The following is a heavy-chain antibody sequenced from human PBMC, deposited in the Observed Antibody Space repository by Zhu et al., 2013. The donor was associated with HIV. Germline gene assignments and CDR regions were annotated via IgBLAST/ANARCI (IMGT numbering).Heavy chain of an antibody. CDR1: QYTFRNYY. Sequence: QEDLVQSGAEVKKPGASMRVSCEASQYTFRNYYIHWVRQVPGQGLEWMGWFSPYGGATNYAQKFQGRVSMTGDTTIHTAYMQLNRLVYDDTAVYYCARDERALDVWGQGTMVTVSS. CDR2: FSPYGGAT. V-gene: IGHV1-2*02. J-gene: IGHJ3*01. D-gene: IGHD6-25*01. CDR3: ARDERALDV.